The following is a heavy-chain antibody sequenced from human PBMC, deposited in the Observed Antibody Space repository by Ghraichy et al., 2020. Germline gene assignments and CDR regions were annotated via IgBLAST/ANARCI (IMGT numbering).Heavy chain of an antibody. D-gene: IGHD2-2*01. CDR3: ARDIKPVVGRRFDI. V-gene: IGHV4-61*01. CDR2: IYYSGST. Sequence: SETLSLTCTVSGGSVSSGSYYWSWIRQPPGKGLEWIGYIYYSGSTNYNPSLKSRVTISVDTSKNQFSLKLSSVTAADTAVYYCARDIKPVVGRRFDIWGQGTMVTVSS. CDR1: GGSVSSGSYY. J-gene: IGHJ3*02.